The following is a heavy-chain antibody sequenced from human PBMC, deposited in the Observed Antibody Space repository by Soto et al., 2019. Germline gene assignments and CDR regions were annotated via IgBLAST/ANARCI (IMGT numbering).Heavy chain of an antibody. V-gene: IGHV1-69*13. CDR1: GYTFTGYY. D-gene: IGHD5-12*01. J-gene: IGHJ4*02. CDR3: ARGSGYEYYFDY. Sequence: GASVKVSCKASGYTFTGYYMHWVRQAPGQGLEWMGGIIPIFGTANYAQKFQGRVTITADESTSTAYMELSSLRSEDTAVYYCARGSGYEYYFDYWGQGTLVTVSS. CDR2: IIPIFGTA.